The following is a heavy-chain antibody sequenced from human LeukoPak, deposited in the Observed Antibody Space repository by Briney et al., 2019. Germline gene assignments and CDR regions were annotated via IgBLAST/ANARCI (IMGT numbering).Heavy chain of an antibody. V-gene: IGHV3-23*01. CDR3: ARFDYADYLAFDY. J-gene: IGHJ4*02. CDR1: GFTFTNYA. CDR2: IGSGGST. Sequence: GGSLRLSCAASGFTFTNYAMSWVRQAPGKGLEWVSSIGSGGSTYHADSVKGRFTISRDNAKNSLYLQMNSLRAEDTAVYYCARFDYADYLAFDYWGQGTLVTVSS. D-gene: IGHD4-17*01.